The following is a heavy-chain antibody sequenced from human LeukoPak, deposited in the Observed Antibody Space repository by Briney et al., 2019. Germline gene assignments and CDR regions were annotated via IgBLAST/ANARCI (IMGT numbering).Heavy chain of an antibody. CDR1: GFSLSTSGMR. D-gene: IGHD5-18*01. Sequence: SGPTLVNPTQTLTLTCTFSGFSLSTSGMRVSWIRQPPGKALEWLARIDWDDDKFYSTSLKTRLTISKDTSKNQVVLTMTNMDPVDTATYYCARMVGGHTAPTYMDVWGKGTTVTVSS. CDR2: IDWDDDK. V-gene: IGHV2-70*04. J-gene: IGHJ6*03. CDR3: ARMVGGHTAPTYMDV.